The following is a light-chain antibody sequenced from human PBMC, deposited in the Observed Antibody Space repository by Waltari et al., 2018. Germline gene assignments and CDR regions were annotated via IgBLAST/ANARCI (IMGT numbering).Light chain of an antibody. CDR2: QDT. CDR3: QALGTGAWV. Sequence: SYELTQPPSVSVSPGQTASITCSGDILGNKYASWYQQKPGQSPLLVIYQDTKRHSGIPERFTGSKSGNAATLTISGTQAMDEADYYCQALGTGAWVFGGGTKLTVL. CDR1: ILGNKY. V-gene: IGLV3-1*01. J-gene: IGLJ3*02.